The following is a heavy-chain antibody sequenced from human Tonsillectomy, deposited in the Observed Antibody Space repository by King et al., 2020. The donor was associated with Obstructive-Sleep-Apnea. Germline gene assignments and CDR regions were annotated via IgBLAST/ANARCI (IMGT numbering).Heavy chain of an antibody. CDR3: AGKSILNGYYNEDYYDY. CDR2: FYYSGST. J-gene: IGHJ4*02. V-gene: IGHV4-39*07. Sequence: QLQESGPGLVKPSETLSLTCTVSGGSISSSSYYWGWIRQPPGKGLEWIGSFYYSGSTYYNPSLKSRVTISVDTSKNQFSLKLSSVTAADTAVYNCAGKSILNGYYNEDYYDYWGQGTLVTVSS. CDR1: GGSISSSSYY. D-gene: IGHD3-9*01.